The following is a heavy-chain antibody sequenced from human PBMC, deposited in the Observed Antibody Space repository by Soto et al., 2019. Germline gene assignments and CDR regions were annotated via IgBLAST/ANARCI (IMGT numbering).Heavy chain of an antibody. Sequence: QVQLVQSGAEVKKPGSSVKVSCKASGGTFSSYAISWVRQAPGQGLEWMGGIIPIFGTANYAQKFQGRVTITADESTSTAYMELSSLRSEDTAVYYCARDAPVAGRYFDGSEVLDVWGQGTTVTVSS. V-gene: IGHV1-69*01. CDR2: IIPIFGTA. CDR3: ARDAPVAGRYFDGSEVLDV. D-gene: IGHD3-9*01. CDR1: GGTFSSYA. J-gene: IGHJ6*02.